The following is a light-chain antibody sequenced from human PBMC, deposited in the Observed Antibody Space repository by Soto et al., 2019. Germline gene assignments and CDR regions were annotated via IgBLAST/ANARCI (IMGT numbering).Light chain of an antibody. V-gene: IGKV1-39*01. CDR3: QQSYSTPDT. J-gene: IGKJ5*01. CDR2: AAS. Sequence: QLTQSPSSLSASVGDRVTITCRASQTISSYLNWYQQKPGKAPRLLIFAASSLHSGVPSRFSGSGSGTEFTLTISSLQPEDFATYYCQQSYSTPDTFGQGTRLEIK. CDR1: QTISSY.